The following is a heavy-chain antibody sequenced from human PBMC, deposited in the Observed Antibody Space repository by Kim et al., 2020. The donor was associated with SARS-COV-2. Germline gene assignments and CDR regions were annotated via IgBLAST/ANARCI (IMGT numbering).Heavy chain of an antibody. D-gene: IGHD1-26*01. CDR2: ISGYNGNT. Sequence: ASVKVSCKTSGYTFTNYGIYWVRQAPGQGLEWMGWISGYNGNTKYAQNLQGRVTMTTDASTSTVYMELRSLTSDDTAVYYCARGWWELPGGVLDYWGQGTLVTVSS. CDR3: ARGWWELPGGVLDY. V-gene: IGHV1-18*01. J-gene: IGHJ4*02. CDR1: GYTFTNYG.